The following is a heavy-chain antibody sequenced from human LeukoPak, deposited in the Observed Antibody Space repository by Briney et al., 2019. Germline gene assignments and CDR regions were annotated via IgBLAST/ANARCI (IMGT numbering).Heavy chain of an antibody. CDR3: ARWGVHGTTTYCFDY. D-gene: IGHD1-1*01. CDR2: ISGENGNT. CDR1: GYSFTNYG. J-gene: IGHJ4*02. Sequence: PEASVKVSCRTSGYSFTNYGVRWVRQAPGQGPEWMGWISGENGNTNFAQKFQARLTMTTNTSTGTAYMELRSLRSDDTAVYYCARWGVHGTTTYCFDYWGQGSLVTVSS. V-gene: IGHV1-18*04.